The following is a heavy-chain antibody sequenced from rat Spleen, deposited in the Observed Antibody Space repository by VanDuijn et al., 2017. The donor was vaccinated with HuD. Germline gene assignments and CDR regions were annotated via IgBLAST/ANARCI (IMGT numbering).Heavy chain of an antibody. CDR3: ARQRYWYFDF. J-gene: IGHJ1*01. Sequence: EVQLVESGGGLVQPGRSLKLSCAASGFTSSDYYMAWVRQAPTKGLEWVASITYDGGTTYYRDSVKGRFTISRDNAKSSLYLQMDSLRSEDTATYYCARQRYWYFDFWGPGTMVTVSS. V-gene: IGHV5-20*01. CDR1: GFTSSDYY. CDR2: ITYDGGTT.